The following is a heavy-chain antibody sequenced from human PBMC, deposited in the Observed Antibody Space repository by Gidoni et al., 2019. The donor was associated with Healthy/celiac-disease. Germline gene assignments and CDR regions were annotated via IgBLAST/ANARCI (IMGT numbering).Heavy chain of an antibody. CDR3: AKGINSSSWYTNWFDP. D-gene: IGHD6-13*01. V-gene: IGHV3-9*01. CDR2: ISWNSGSI. Sequence: EVQLVESGGGLVQPGRSLRLSCAASGFTFDDYAMHWVRQAPGQGLEWVSGISWNSGSIGYADSVKGRFTISRDNAKNSLYLQMNSLRAEDTALYYCAKGINSSSWYTNWFDPWGQGTLVTVSS. J-gene: IGHJ5*02. CDR1: GFTFDDYA.